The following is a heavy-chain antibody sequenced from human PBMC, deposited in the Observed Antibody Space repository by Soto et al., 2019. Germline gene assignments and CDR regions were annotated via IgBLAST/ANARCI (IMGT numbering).Heavy chain of an antibody. Sequence: PGGSLRLSCAASGFTFSNAWMNWVRQAPGKGLEWVGRIKSKTDGGTTDYAAPVKGRFTISRDDSKNTLYLQMNSLKTEDTAVYYCSGYFYYYGMDVWGQGTTVTVSS. D-gene: IGHD5-12*01. CDR1: GFTFSNAW. J-gene: IGHJ6*02. CDR2: IKSKTDGGTT. CDR3: SGYFYYYGMDV. V-gene: IGHV3-15*07.